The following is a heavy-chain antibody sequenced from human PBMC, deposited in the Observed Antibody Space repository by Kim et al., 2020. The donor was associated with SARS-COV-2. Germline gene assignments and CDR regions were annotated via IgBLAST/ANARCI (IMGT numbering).Heavy chain of an antibody. CDR2: ISAYNGNT. D-gene: IGHD6-19*01. CDR1: GYTFTSYG. J-gene: IGHJ4*02. V-gene: IGHV1-18*01. CDR3: ARDLKRNIAVAGGEGY. Sequence: ASVTVSCKASGYTFTSYGISWVRQAPGQGLEWMGWISAYNGNTNYAQKLQGRVTMTTDTSTSTAYMELRSLRSDDTAVYYCARDLKRNIAVAGGEGYWGQGTLVTVPS.